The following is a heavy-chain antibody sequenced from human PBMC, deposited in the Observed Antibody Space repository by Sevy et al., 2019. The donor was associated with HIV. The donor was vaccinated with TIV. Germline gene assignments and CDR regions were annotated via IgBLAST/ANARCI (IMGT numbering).Heavy chain of an antibody. CDR1: GFSFSNAW. J-gene: IGHJ4*02. D-gene: IGHD2-15*01. V-gene: IGHV3-15*01. Sequence: GGSLRLSCAASGFSFSNAWMSWVRQSPGKGLEWVGRIRSKAGGGTTDYATIVKAKFTISTDDSRDILYLQLNSLETEDTAVYYCTTDHRRDGIVVVPFEYWGQGTLVTVSS. CDR2: IRSKAGGGTT. CDR3: TTDHRRDGIVVVPFEY.